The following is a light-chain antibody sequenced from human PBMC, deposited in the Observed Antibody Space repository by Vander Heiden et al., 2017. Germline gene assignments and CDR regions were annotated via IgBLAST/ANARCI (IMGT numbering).Light chain of an antibody. CDR3: QQRSNWS. Sequence: EIVLTQSPATLSLSPGERATLSCRASQSVSSYLAWYQQKPGQAPRLLIYDASNRATGIPARFSGSGSGTDFTLQSVNSQESVTVYYCQQRSNWSFGQGTKLEIK. CDR1: QSVSSY. J-gene: IGKJ2*01. V-gene: IGKV3-11*01. CDR2: DAS.